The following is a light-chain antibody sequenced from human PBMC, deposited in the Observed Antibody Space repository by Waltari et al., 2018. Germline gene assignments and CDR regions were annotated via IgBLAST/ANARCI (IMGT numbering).Light chain of an antibody. CDR2: SVF. CDR3: QQSYSVPIT. V-gene: IGKV1-39*01. Sequence: DIQMTQSPLSLSASVGDRVTITCRASPSTTSYLNWYQKKPGKPPKLLIFSVFNLQSGVPARFSGSGSETDFTLTISNLQPEDFATYYCQQSYSVPITFGQGTRLDIK. CDR1: PSTTSY. J-gene: IGKJ5*01.